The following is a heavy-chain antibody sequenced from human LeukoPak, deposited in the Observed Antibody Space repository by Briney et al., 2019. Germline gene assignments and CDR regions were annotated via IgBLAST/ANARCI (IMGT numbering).Heavy chain of an antibody. D-gene: IGHD6-19*01. V-gene: IGHV1-2*02. CDR3: AITPSSDMKNN. CDR1: GYTFTGYY. CDR2: INPNSGGT. Sequence: ASVKVSCKASGYTFTGYYMHWVRQAPGQGREGMGWINPNSGGTNYAQKFQGRLTMTSDTSISTAYMELSRLRSDDTAVYYCAITPSSDMKNNWGQGTLVTVSS. J-gene: IGHJ4*02.